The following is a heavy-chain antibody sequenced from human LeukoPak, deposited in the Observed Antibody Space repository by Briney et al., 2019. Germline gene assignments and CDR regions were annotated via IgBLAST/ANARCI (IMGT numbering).Heavy chain of an antibody. CDR3: ARGLYYYDSSGYYPFDY. CDR1: GFTFSSYG. CDR2: ISGSSSST. D-gene: IGHD3-22*01. J-gene: IGHJ4*02. Sequence: PGGSLRLSCAASGFTFSSYGMHWVRQAPGKGLEWVSAISGSSSSTYYADSVKGRFTISRDNSKNTLYLQMNSLRAEDTAVYYCARGLYYYDSSGYYPFDYWGQGTLVTVSS. V-gene: IGHV3-23*01.